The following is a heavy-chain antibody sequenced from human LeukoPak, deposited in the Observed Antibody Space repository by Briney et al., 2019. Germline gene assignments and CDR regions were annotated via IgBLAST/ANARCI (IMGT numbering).Heavy chain of an antibody. Sequence: QVQLQESGPGLVKPSETLSLTCTVSGGSISSYYWSWIRQPPGKGLEWIGSIYYSGSTYYNPSLKSRVTISVDTSKNQFSLKLSSVTAADTAVYYCARGYDSSGYACDYWGQGTLVAVSS. CDR1: GGSISSYY. D-gene: IGHD3-22*01. V-gene: IGHV4-59*05. CDR2: IYYSGST. CDR3: ARGYDSSGYACDY. J-gene: IGHJ4*02.